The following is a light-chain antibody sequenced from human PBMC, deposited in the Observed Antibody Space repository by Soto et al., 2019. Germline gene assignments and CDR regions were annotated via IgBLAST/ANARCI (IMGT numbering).Light chain of an antibody. V-gene: IGKV1-5*01. CDR1: HSISFC. CDR3: QQYNSYWT. Sequence: DIQMTQSPSTLSASVGDRVTITCRAIHSISFCLAWYQQKPGKAPKLLIYDASSLESGVPSRFSGSGSGTEFTLTISSLQPDDFATYYCQQYNSYWTFGQGTKVDIK. CDR2: DAS. J-gene: IGKJ1*01.